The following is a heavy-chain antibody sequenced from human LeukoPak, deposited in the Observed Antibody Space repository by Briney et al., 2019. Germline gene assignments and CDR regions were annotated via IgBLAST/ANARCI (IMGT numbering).Heavy chain of an antibody. CDR1: GFTFSSYA. CDR3: AKDSLDTAMVRQAFDI. V-gene: IGHV3-23*01. CDR2: ISGSGGST. J-gene: IGHJ3*02. Sequence: GGSLRLSCAASGFTFSSYAMSWVRQAPGKGLEWVSAISGSGGSTYYADSVKGLFTISRDNSKNTLYLQMNSLRAEDTAVYYCAKDSLDTAMVRQAFDIWGQGTMVTVSS. D-gene: IGHD5-18*01.